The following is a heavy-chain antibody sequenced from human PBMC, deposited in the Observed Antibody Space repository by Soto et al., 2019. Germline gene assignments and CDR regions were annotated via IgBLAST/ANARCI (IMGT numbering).Heavy chain of an antibody. J-gene: IGHJ5*02. Sequence: QVQLQESGPGLVKPSETLSLTCTVSGGSISSYYWSWIRQPPGKGLEWIGYIYYSGSTNYNPSLKSRVTISVDTSKNPSSLKLSSVTAADTAVYYCARGSRPYGSGIPAYNWFDPWGQGTLVTVSS. V-gene: IGHV4-59*01. D-gene: IGHD3-10*01. CDR1: GGSISSYY. CDR2: IYYSGST. CDR3: ARGSRPYGSGIPAYNWFDP.